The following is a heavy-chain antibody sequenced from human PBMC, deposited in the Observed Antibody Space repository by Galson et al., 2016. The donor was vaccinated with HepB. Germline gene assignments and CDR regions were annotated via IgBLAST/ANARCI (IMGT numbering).Heavy chain of an antibody. Sequence: SLRLSCAASGFSFRNYAMSWVRQAPGKGLEWVSSISDTAGSTYYADSVKGRFTISRDNSRNTLFLQLNSLRAEDTAVYYGFGAQSSPWGQGTLVTVSS. V-gene: IGHV3-23*01. CDR2: ISDTAGST. CDR1: GFSFRNYA. D-gene: IGHD4/OR15-4a*01. CDR3: FGAQSSP. J-gene: IGHJ5*02.